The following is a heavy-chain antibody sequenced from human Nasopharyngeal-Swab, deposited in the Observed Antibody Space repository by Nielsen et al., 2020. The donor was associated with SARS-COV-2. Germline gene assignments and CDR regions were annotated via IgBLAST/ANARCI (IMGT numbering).Heavy chain of an antibody. Sequence: GVLKISCAASGFTFRSYAISWVRQAPGKGLEWVSVISASDYTTYYADSVKGRFTISRDDSKNTVNLQMNSLRAEDTAIYYCAKDRDSGDDSDDYYHYYGMDVWGQGTTVTVFS. CDR2: ISASDYTT. CDR1: GFTFRSYA. J-gene: IGHJ6*02. V-gene: IGHV3-23*01. CDR3: AKDRDSGDDSDDYYHYYGMDV. D-gene: IGHD5-12*01.